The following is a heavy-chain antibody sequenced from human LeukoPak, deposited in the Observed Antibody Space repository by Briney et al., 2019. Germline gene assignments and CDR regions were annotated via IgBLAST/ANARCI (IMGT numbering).Heavy chain of an antibody. Sequence: PSETLSLTCTVSGGSISSGSYYWSWIRQPAGKGLEWIGRIYTSGSTNYNPSLKSRVTISVDTSKNQFSLKLSSVTAADTAVYYCATYVSHRDYWGQGTLVTVSS. D-gene: IGHD1-14*01. CDR3: ATYVSHRDY. CDR1: GGSISSGSYY. V-gene: IGHV4-61*02. J-gene: IGHJ4*02. CDR2: IYTSGST.